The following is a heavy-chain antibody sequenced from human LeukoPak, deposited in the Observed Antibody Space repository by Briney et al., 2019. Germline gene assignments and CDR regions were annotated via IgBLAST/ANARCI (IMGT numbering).Heavy chain of an antibody. J-gene: IGHJ5*02. D-gene: IGHD5-24*01. CDR2: IYPGDSDT. V-gene: IGHV5-51*01. Sequence: GESLKISCKGSGYSFTSYWIGWVRQMPRKGLGWMGIIYPGDSDTRYSPSFQGQVTISADKSISTAYLQWSRLKASDTAMYYCARGVRDGYNYFWVSNWFDPWGQGTLVTVSS. CDR1: GYSFTSYW. CDR3: ARGVRDGYNYFWVSNWFDP.